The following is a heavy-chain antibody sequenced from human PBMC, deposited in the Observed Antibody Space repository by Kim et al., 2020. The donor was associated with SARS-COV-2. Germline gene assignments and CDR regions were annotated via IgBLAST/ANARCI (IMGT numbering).Heavy chain of an antibody. J-gene: IGHJ5*02. CDR1: GGTFSSYA. V-gene: IGHV1-69*04. CDR3: ARDPAAPGSLYNWFDP. CDR2: IIPILGIA. D-gene: IGHD2-15*01. Sequence: SVKVSCKASGGTFSSYAISWVRQAPGQGLEWMGRIIPILGIANYAQKFQGRVTITADKSTSTAYMELSSLRSEDTAVYYCARDPAAPGSLYNWFDPWGQGTLVTVSS.